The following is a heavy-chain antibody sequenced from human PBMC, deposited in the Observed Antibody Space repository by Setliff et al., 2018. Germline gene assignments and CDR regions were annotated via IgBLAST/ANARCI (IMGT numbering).Heavy chain of an antibody. CDR3: AREQRLYDFWSGSYYMDV. D-gene: IGHD3-3*01. CDR2: ISFDGRKT. Sequence: GGSLRLSCAASGFTVSSYGLHWVRQAPGKGLEWVTAISFDGRKTFYADSVKGRFTISRDNSKNTLYLQMNSLRAEDTAVYYCAREQRLYDFWSGSYYMDVWGKGTTVTVSS. J-gene: IGHJ6*03. V-gene: IGHV3-30*03. CDR1: GFTVSSYG.